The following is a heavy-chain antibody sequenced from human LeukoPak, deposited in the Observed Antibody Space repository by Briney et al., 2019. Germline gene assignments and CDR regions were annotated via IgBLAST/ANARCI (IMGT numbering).Heavy chain of an antibody. J-gene: IGHJ3*02. CDR3: AKASYSYGNDAFDR. Sequence: QPGGSLRLSCAASGFPFSNFAMAWVRQVPEKGLEWVSSIRGGGAGAHYADSVRGRFTISRDNSKNTLYLEMNSLRADDTAVYYCAKASYSYGNDAFDRWGQGTKVTVSS. V-gene: IGHV3-23*01. CDR2: IRGGGAGA. CDR1: GFPFSNFA. D-gene: IGHD3-16*02.